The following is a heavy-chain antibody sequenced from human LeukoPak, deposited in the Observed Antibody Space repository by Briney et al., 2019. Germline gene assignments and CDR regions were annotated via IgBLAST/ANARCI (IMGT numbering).Heavy chain of an antibody. CDR1: GFTFSSYD. Sequence: GGSLRLSCAASGFTFSSYDMHWVRQATGKGLEWVSAIGTAGDTYYPGSVKGRFTISRDNSKNTLYLQMNSLRAEDTAVYYCANWRSYGSEIPWFDYWGQGTLVTVSS. J-gene: IGHJ4*02. CDR3: ANWRSYGSEIPWFDY. D-gene: IGHD5-18*01. V-gene: IGHV3-13*01. CDR2: IGTAGDT.